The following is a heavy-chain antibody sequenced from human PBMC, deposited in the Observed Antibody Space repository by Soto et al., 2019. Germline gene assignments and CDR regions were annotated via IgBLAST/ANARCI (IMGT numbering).Heavy chain of an antibody. CDR3: AREEGRDGYNYFDY. D-gene: IGHD5-12*01. V-gene: IGHV1-69*10. CDR1: GGTFSSYA. CDR2: IIPILGIA. J-gene: IGHJ4*02. Sequence: SVKVSCKASGGTFSSYAISWVRQALGQGLEWMGGIIPILGIANYAQKFQGRVTITADKSTSTAYMELSSLRSEDTAVYYCAREEGRDGYNYFDYWGQGTLVTVPQ.